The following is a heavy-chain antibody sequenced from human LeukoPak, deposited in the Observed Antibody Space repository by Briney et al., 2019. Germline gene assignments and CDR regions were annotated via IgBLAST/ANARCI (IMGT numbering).Heavy chain of an antibody. CDR3: ARGSDSSGYHDY. Sequence: SETLSLTCTVSGGSISSYYWSWIRQPPGKGLEWIGEINHSGSTNYNPSLKSRVTISVDTSKNQFSLKLSSVTAADTAVYYCARGSDSSGYHDYWGQGTLVTVSS. CDR2: INHSGST. D-gene: IGHD3-22*01. V-gene: IGHV4-34*01. J-gene: IGHJ4*02. CDR1: GGSISSYY.